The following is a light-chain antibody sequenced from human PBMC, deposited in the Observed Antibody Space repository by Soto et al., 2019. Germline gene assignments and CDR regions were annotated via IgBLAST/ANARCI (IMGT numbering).Light chain of an antibody. J-gene: IGLJ1*01. CDR2: DVS. Sequence: HSALTQPASVSASPGQSITISCTATNSDVGGYNYVSWYQQNPGKAPHLMISDVSNRPSGVSYRFSGSKSGNTASLTISGLQAEDEADYYCASYTSSSTYVFGTGTKVT. CDR3: ASYTSSSTYV. V-gene: IGLV2-14*03. CDR1: NSDVGGYNY.